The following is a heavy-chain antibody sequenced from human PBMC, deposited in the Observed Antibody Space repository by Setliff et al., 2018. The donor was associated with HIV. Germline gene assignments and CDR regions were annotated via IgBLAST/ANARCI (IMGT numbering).Heavy chain of an antibody. V-gene: IGHV4-59*08. CDR2: IYYTGTT. CDR1: RGSISRYY. J-gene: IGHJ5*02. CDR3: ARTRSGTYYGEMNWFDP. D-gene: IGHD3-10*01. Sequence: NPSETLSLTCTVSRGSISRYYWSWIRQPPGKGLEWIGYIYYTGTTKYNPSLKSRVTISVDTSKNRFSLTLRSVTAADTAVYYCARTRSGTYYGEMNWFDPWGQGILVTVSS.